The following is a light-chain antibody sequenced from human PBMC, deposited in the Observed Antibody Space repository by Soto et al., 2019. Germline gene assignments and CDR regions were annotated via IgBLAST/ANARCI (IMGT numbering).Light chain of an antibody. CDR1: KSNIGSNT. V-gene: IGLV1-44*01. CDR2: GDN. Sequence: QSVLTQPPSSSGTPGQRVTISCSGSKSNIGSNTVNWYQQLPGKAPELLIYGDNQRPAWVRGRYTGSKSGTSASLAISGLPSEDEAHYYCAAWDDSRSGSWVLGGGTQLTVL. J-gene: IGLJ3*02. CDR3: AAWDDSRSGSWV.